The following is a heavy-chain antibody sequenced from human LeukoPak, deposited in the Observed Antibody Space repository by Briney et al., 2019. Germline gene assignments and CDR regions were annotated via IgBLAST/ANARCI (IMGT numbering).Heavy chain of an antibody. D-gene: IGHD6-13*01. CDR1: GYTFTGYY. CDR2: INPNSGGT. J-gene: IGHJ5*02. CDR3: ARGKYSSSWYRDRVWFDP. V-gene: IGHV1-2*02. Sequence: GASVKVSCKASGYTFTGYYMHWVRQAPGQGLEWMGWINPNSGGTNYAQKFQGRVTMTRDTSISTAYMELSRLRSDDTAVYYCARGKYSSSWYRDRVWFDPWGQGTLVTVSS.